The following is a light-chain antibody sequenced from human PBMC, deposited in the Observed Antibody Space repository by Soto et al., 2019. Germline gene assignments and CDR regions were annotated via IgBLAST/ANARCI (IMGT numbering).Light chain of an antibody. V-gene: IGKV3D-15*01. CDR2: DAS. CDR1: QSIDTY. J-gene: IGKJ4*01. CDR3: QQFDNWPLT. Sequence: EIVLTQSPATLSSSPGVRATLSCRASQSIDTYLAWYQQKPGQAPRLLIYDASDRATGIPARFSGSGSGTEFTLTISSLQSEDFAVYYCQQFDNWPLTFGGGTKVDIK.